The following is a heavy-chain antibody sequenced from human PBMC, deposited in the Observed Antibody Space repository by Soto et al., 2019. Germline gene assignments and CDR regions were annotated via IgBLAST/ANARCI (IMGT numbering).Heavy chain of an antibody. Sequence: LSLTCAVYGGSFSGYYWSWIRQPPGKGLEWIGEINHSGSTNYNPSLKSRVTISVDTSKNQFSLKLSSVTAADTAVYYCARWCITMVRGPGGSGYYGMDVWGQGTTVTVSS. D-gene: IGHD3-10*01. J-gene: IGHJ6*02. V-gene: IGHV4-34*01. CDR3: ARWCITMVRGPGGSGYYGMDV. CDR1: GGSFSGYY. CDR2: INHSGST.